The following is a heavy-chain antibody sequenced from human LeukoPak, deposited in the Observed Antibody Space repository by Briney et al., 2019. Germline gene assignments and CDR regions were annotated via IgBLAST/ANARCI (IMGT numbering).Heavy chain of an antibody. CDR1: GFTFSSYS. J-gene: IGHJ4*02. D-gene: IGHD5-18*01. Sequence: GGSLRLSCAASGFTFSSYSMNWVHQAPGKGLEWVSSISSSSSYIYYADSVKGRFTISRDNAKNSLYLQMNSLRAEDTAVYYCARVVPAMATGSGYWGQGTLVTVSS. CDR2: ISSSSSYI. CDR3: ARVVPAMATGSGY. V-gene: IGHV3-21*01.